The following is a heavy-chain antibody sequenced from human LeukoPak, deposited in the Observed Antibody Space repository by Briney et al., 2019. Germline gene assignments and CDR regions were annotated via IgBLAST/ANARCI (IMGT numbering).Heavy chain of an antibody. CDR2: INAGNGNT. CDR1: GYTFISYA. CDR3: ARVGGYSGYDPDYFDY. V-gene: IGHV1-3*01. Sequence: ASVKVSCKASGYTFISYAMHWVRQAPGQRLEWMGWINAGNGNTKYSQKFQGRVTITRDTSASTAYMELSSLRSEDTAVYYCARVGGYSGYDPDYFDYWGQGTLVTVSS. J-gene: IGHJ4*02. D-gene: IGHD5-12*01.